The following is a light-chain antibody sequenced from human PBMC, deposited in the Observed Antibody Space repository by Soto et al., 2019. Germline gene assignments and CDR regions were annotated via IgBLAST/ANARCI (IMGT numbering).Light chain of an antibody. V-gene: IGKV3-20*01. CDR1: QSVSGSY. CDR2: CAS. CDR3: QQFDSAPPKVT. J-gene: IGKJ5*01. Sequence: EIVLTQFPGTLSLSPGERATLSCRASQSVSGSYLAWYQHKPGQAPRLLIYCASIRATGIPVRFSGSGSGTDFTLTISRLEPEDFAVYYCQQFDSAPPKVTFGQGTRLEIK.